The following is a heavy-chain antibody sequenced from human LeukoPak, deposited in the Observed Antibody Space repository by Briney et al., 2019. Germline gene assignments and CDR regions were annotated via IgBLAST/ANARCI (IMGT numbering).Heavy chain of an antibody. Sequence: GGSLRLSCAASGFTFSSYSMNWVRQAPGKGLEWVAIMDEYGSDIFYVESVKGRFIISRANARNSLYLQMNNLRAEDTAVYYCARPRGCGSARCNNFDYWGQGTLVTVSS. CDR2: MDEYGSDI. D-gene: IGHD2-2*01. CDR1: GFTFSSYS. V-gene: IGHV3-7*01. J-gene: IGHJ4*02. CDR3: ARPRGCGSARCNNFDY.